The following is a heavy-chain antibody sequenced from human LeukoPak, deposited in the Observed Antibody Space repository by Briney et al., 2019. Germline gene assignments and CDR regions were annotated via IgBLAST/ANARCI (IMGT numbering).Heavy chain of an antibody. Sequence: GRSLRLSCAASGFRFSSYGVHWVRQAPGKGLEWVAVISDDGIKIYYGDSVKGRFTISRDNSKNTLNLQMDSLRADDTAVYYCGKGPGYSVYDNLPHHWGQGTLVTVSS. CDR3: GKGPGYSVYDNLPHH. CDR2: ISDDGIKI. J-gene: IGHJ5*02. D-gene: IGHD5/OR15-5a*01. V-gene: IGHV3-30*18. CDR1: GFRFSSYG.